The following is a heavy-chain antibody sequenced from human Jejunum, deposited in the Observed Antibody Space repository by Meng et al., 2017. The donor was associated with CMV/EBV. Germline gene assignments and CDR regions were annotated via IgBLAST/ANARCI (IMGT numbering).Heavy chain of an antibody. J-gene: IGHJ4*02. Sequence: CKASGYAFMTYDINWVRQAPGPGLEWMGWVSPNSDNAGYAQRFQGRVTFSRNSAISTAYMEVSSLTYEDTAVYYCARLSSYSSAYGYWGQGTLVTVSS. D-gene: IGHD5-18*01. CDR3: ARLSSYSSAYGY. V-gene: IGHV1-8*03. CDR1: GYAFMTYD. CDR2: VSPNSDNA.